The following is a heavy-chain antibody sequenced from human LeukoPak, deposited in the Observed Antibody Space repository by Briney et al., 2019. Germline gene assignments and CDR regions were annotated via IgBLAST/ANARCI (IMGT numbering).Heavy chain of an antibody. CDR1: GFTFSSYG. V-gene: IGHV3-30*02. CDR3: AKGHRPCTAGFCYSYYYYYYMDV. D-gene: IGHD2-15*01. Sequence: GGSLRLSCAASGFTFSSYGMHWVRQAPGKGLEWVTFIRYDGSKKYYADSVKGRFTISRDSSKNTLYLQMNSLRPEDTAVYYCAKGHRPCTAGFCYSYYYYYYMDVWGSGTTVTVSS. J-gene: IGHJ6*03. CDR2: IRYDGSKK.